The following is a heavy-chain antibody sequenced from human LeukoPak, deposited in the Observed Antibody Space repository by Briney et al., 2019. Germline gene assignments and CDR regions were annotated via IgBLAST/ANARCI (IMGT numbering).Heavy chain of an antibody. V-gene: IGHV1-8*01. J-gene: IGHJ5*02. D-gene: IGHD3-10*01. Sequence: ASVKVSCKASGYTFTSYDINWVRQATGQEIEWMGWMNPNSGNKGYAQKFQGRVTMTRNTSISTAYMELSSLRSEDTAVYYCARDSSEDGSGRSWGQGTLVTVSS. CDR1: GYTFTSYD. CDR2: MNPNSGNK. CDR3: ARDSSEDGSGRS.